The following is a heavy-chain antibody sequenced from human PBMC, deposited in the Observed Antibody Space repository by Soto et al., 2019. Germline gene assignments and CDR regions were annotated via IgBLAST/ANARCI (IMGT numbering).Heavy chain of an antibody. CDR2: ISAYNGNT. J-gene: IGHJ5*01. CDR3: ARDVLAVGGTVPDS. CDR1: GYTFTSYG. V-gene: IGHV1-18*01. Sequence: QVQLVQSGGEVKKPGASVKVSCKASGYTFTSYGISWVRQAPGQGLEWMGWISAYNGNTNDAQTLQGRVTMTTETSTSKGDMERRSLRSDDTAVYYFARDVLAVGGTVPDSWSQRTLVTVS. D-gene: IGHD6-19*01.